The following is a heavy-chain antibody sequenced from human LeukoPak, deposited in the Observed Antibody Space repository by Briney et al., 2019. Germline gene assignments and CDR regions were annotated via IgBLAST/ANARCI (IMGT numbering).Heavy chain of an antibody. CDR3: AVNYCSSTSCYVDAFDI. J-gene: IGHJ3*02. D-gene: IGHD2-2*01. CDR1: GFTFSSYS. CDR2: ISSSSSYI. Sequence: GGSLRFSCAASGFTFSSYSMNWVRQAPGKGLEWVSSISSSSSYIYYADSVKGRFTISRDNAKNSLYLQMNSLRAGDTAVYYCAVNYCSSTSCYVDAFDIWGQGTMVTVSS. V-gene: IGHV3-21*01.